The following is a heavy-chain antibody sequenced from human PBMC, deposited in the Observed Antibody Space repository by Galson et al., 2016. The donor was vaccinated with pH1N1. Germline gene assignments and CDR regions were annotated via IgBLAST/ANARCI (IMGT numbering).Heavy chain of an antibody. Sequence: SLRLSCAASGFTFSDYWITWVRQAPGKGLEWVANIKQDGSEKYYVDSVKGRFTISRDNAKNSLYLQMNSLRVEDTAVYYCANFRLNPWGQGTLVTVSS. D-gene: IGHD3-10*01. CDR3: ANFRLNP. CDR2: IKQDGSEK. J-gene: IGHJ5*02. V-gene: IGHV3-7*01. CDR1: GFTFSDYW.